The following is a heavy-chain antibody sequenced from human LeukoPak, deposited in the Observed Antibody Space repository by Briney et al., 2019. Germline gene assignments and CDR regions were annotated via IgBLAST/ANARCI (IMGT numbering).Heavy chain of an antibody. CDR2: ISSSSSYI. CDR1: GFTFSSYS. J-gene: IGHJ4*02. V-gene: IGHV3-21*01. D-gene: IGHD1-26*01. CDR3: ARERELPYFDY. Sequence: GGSPRLSCAASGFTFSSYSMNWVRQAPGKGLEWVSSISSSSSYIYYADSVKGRFTISRDNAKNSLYLQVNSLRAEDTAVYYCARERELPYFDYWGQGTLVTVSS.